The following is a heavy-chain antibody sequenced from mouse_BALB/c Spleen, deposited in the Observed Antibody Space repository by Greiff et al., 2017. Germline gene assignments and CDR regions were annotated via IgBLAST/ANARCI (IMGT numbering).Heavy chain of an antibody. Sequence: QVQLQQSGAELVRPGSSVKISCKASGYAFSSYWLNWVKQRPGQGLEWIGQIYPGDGDTNYNGKFKGKATLTADKSSSTAYMQLSSLTSEDSAVYYCTYGYVAMDYWGQGTSVTVSS. CDR1: GYAFSSYW. D-gene: IGHD2-2*01. J-gene: IGHJ4*01. V-gene: IGHV1-80*01. CDR3: TYGYVAMDY. CDR2: IYPGDGDT.